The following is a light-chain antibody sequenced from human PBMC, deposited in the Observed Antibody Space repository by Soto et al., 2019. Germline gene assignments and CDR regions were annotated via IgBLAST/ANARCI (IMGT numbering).Light chain of an antibody. Sequence: QSALTQPASVSGSPGKSIAISCTGTSSDVGSYNYVSWYQQHPGKAPKLMIYDVSNRPSGVSDRFSGSKSGNTASLTISGLQAEDESDYYCRSYTSTSTYVFGTGTKVTVL. CDR3: RSYTSTSTYV. V-gene: IGLV2-14*01. CDR2: DVS. J-gene: IGLJ1*01. CDR1: SSDVGSYNY.